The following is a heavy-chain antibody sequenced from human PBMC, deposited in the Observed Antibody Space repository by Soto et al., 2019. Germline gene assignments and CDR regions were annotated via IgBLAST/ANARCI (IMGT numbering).Heavy chain of an antibody. D-gene: IGHD6-6*01. J-gene: IGHJ4*02. Sequence: GASVKVSCKASGYTFTSYGISWVRQAPGQGLEWMGWISANNGIANYAQKFQGRVTITADKSTSTAYMELSSLRSEDTAVYYCARGNGYSSSFAYWGQGTLVTVSS. CDR1: GYTFTSYG. CDR2: ISANNGIA. CDR3: ARGNGYSSSFAY. V-gene: IGHV1-18*01.